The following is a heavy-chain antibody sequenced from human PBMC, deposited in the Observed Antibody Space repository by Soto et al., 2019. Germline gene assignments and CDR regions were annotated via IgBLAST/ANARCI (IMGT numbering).Heavy chain of an antibody. Sequence: ASVKVSCKASRYTFTSYDLNWVRQATGQGLEWMGWMNPNSGNTGYAQKFQGRVTMTRNTSISTAYMELSSLRSEDTAVYYCARMEQQLGDAFDIWGQGTMVTVSS. CDR1: RYTFTSYD. V-gene: IGHV1-8*01. CDR2: MNPNSGNT. CDR3: ARMEQQLGDAFDI. D-gene: IGHD6-13*01. J-gene: IGHJ3*02.